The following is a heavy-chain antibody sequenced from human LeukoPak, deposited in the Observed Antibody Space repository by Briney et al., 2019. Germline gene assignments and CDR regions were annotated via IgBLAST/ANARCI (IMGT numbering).Heavy chain of an antibody. CDR1: GFTFSSYS. V-gene: IGHV3-21*01. J-gene: IGHJ4*02. CDR2: ISSSSSYI. CDR3: AREYCGGDCYSDY. Sequence: GGSLRLSCAASGFTFSSYSMNWVRQAPGKGLEWVSSISSSSSYIYYADSVRGRFTISRDNAKNSLYLQMNSLRAEDTAVHYCAREYCGGDCYSDYWGQGTLVTVSS. D-gene: IGHD2-21*02.